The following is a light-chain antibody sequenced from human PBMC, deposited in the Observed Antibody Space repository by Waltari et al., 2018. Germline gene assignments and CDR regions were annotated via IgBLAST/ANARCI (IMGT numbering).Light chain of an antibody. J-gene: IGKJ2*01. CDR1: QSISNW. V-gene: IGKV1-5*03. CDR3: QQYNSYPYT. CDR2: RAS. Sequence: DIQMTQSPSTLSASVGDRVTITCRASQSISNWLAWYQQKPGKAPNLLIYRASSLASGVPSMFSGSGSGTEFTLTISSLQPDDFATYYCQQYNSYPYTFGQGTKLEIK.